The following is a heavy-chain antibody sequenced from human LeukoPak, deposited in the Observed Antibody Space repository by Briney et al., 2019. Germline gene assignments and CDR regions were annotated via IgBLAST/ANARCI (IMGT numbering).Heavy chain of an antibody. CDR2: MNPNSGNT. D-gene: IGHD6-19*01. Sequence: ASVKVSCNASGYTFTSYDINWVRQATGQGLEWRGWMNPNSGNTGYAQKFQGRVTMTRNTSISTAYMELSSLRSENTAVYYCARGSNKQWGGGIDYWGQGTLVTVSS. V-gene: IGHV1-8*01. CDR3: ARGSNKQWGGGIDY. J-gene: IGHJ4*02. CDR1: GYTFTSYD.